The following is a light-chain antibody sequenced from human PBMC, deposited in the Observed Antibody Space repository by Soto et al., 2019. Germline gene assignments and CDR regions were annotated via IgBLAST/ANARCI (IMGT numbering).Light chain of an antibody. Sequence: EIVLTQSPGTLSLSPAEGATLSGRASQSDSNNYLAWYQQKPGQAPSLLIYGASNRATGIPNRFSGSGSGTDFTLTISRLEPEDFAVYYCQQYGSSGTFGQGTKVDIK. CDR1: QSDSNNY. J-gene: IGKJ1*01. CDR2: GAS. V-gene: IGKV3-20*01. CDR3: QQYGSSGT.